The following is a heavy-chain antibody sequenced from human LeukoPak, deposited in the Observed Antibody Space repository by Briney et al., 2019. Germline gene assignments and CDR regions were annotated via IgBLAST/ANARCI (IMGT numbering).Heavy chain of an antibody. D-gene: IGHD2-15*01. CDR3: AKTPGDCTGGTCYSFDY. V-gene: IGHV3-23*01. CDR1: GFTFYTYA. Sequence: GGSLRLSCAASGFTFYTYAMTWVRQAPGKGLEWVSSISGSGDNTHYADSVKGRFTVSRDNSKNTLYLQMNSLRAEDTAVYYCAKTPGDCTGGTCYSFDYWGQGSLVTVSS. CDR2: ISGSGDNT. J-gene: IGHJ4*02.